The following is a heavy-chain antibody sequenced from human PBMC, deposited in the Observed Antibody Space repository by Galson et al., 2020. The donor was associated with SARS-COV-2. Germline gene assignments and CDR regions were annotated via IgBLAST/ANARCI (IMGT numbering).Heavy chain of an antibody. CDR2: IYHSGTT. CDR3: ARDRSGYYWFDP. V-gene: IGHV4-31*02. J-gene: IGHJ5*02. D-gene: IGHD3-22*01. CDR1: GDSISRGGYY. Sequence: SETLSLTCTVSGDSISRGGYYWSWIRHHPGKGLEWLGNIYHSGTTFYNPSLKSRVTMSVDKSKNQFSLNLSSVTAADTAVYFCARDRSGYYWFDPWGQGTLVTVSS.